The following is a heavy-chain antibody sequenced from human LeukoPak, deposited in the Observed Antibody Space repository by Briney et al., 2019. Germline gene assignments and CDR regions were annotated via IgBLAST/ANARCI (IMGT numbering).Heavy chain of an antibody. V-gene: IGHV3-73*01. CDR1: GFNFSGSA. CDR3: TQWANVAPMDV. D-gene: IGHD1-1*01. J-gene: IGHJ6*02. CDR2: IRSKANSYGT. Sequence: GGSLRLSCAASGFNFSGSAVQWVRQASGKGLEWVGRIRSKANSYGTAYSESVKGRFSISRDDSKNTSYLQMNSLKSEDTAVYFCTQWANVAPMDVWGQGTTVIVSS.